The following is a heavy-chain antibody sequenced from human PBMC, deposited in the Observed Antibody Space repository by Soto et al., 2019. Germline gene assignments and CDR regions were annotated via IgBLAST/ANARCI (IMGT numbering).Heavy chain of an antibody. J-gene: IGHJ6*02. CDR1: GLTFNRHG. Sequence: VGSLRLSCAASGLTFNRHGIHWLRKTQAKGLEWVAVISFDGLKTYYADSVKGRFTISRDNTNTTLFLQMNTLRPEDTAVYYCAQDRSGSYPFYYGMDVWGQGTTVTVSS. V-gene: IGHV3-30*18. D-gene: IGHD1-26*01. CDR3: AQDRSGSYPFYYGMDV. CDR2: ISFDGLKT.